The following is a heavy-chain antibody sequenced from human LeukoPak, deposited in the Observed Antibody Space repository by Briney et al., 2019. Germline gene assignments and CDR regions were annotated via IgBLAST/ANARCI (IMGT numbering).Heavy chain of an antibody. V-gene: IGHV1-18*04. D-gene: IGHD6-13*01. CDR2: ISAYNGNT. CDR1: DTFTSYG. Sequence: ASVKVSCKASDTFTSYGIRWVRQAPGQGLEWMGWISAYNGNTNYAQKLQGRVTMTTDTSTSTAYMELRSLRSDDTAVYYCARDHYQRAAGLFTYWGQGTLVTASS. CDR3: ARDHYQRAAGLFTY. J-gene: IGHJ4*02.